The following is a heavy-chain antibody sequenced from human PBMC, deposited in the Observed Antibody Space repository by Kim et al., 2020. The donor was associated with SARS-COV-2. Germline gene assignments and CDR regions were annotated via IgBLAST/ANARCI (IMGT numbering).Heavy chain of an antibody. Sequence: GGSLRPSCAASGFTFSSYSMNWVRQAPGKGLEWVSSISSSSSYIYYADSVKGRFTISRDNAKNSLYLQMNSLRAEDTAVYYCARDPYYYDSSGYYYGLFDYWGQGTLVTVSS. D-gene: IGHD3-22*01. CDR1: GFTFSSYS. J-gene: IGHJ4*02. CDR2: ISSSSSYI. CDR3: ARDPYYYDSSGYYYGLFDY. V-gene: IGHV3-21*01.